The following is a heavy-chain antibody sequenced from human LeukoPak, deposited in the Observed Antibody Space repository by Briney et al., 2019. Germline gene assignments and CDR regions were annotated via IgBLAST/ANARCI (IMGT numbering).Heavy chain of an antibody. J-gene: IGHJ5*02. D-gene: IGHD2/OR15-2a*01. Sequence: PSETLSLTCTVSGGSISSGGYYWSWIRQPAGKGLEWIGRIYTSGNTNYNPSLKSRVTISVDTSKNHIALKLTSVTAADTAVYYCARLGARGISYSMRNWFDPWGQGTLVTVSS. CDR1: GGSISSGGYY. CDR3: ARLGARGISYSMRNWFDP. CDR2: IYTSGNT. V-gene: IGHV4-61*02.